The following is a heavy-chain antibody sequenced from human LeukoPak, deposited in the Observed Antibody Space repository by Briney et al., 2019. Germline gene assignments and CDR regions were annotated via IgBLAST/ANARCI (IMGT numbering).Heavy chain of an antibody. J-gene: IGHJ4*02. D-gene: IGHD5-24*01. CDR1: GFTFSTYW. V-gene: IGHV3-7*05. CDR2: LKQDGSEK. Sequence: GGSLRLSCAASGFTFSTYWMTWVRQAPGKGLEWVANLKQDGSEKYYVDSVKGRFTISRDNANNSLYLQMNSLKTEDSAVYYCTSTARWLPWYWGQGTLVTVSS. CDR3: TSTARWLPWY.